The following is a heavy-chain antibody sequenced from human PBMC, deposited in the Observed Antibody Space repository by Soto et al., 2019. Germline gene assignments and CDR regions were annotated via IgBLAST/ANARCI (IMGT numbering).Heavy chain of an antibody. D-gene: IGHD3-16*02. V-gene: IGHV1-18*01. CDR2: IRAYNGNP. CDR1: GYTFTSYG. Sequence: QVQLVQSGAEVKKPGASVKVSCKASGYTFTSYGISWVRQAPGQGLEWMGWIRAYNGNPNNVKKLQGRVTMTTDTSQSTAYMELRSLRSDDTAVYYCARGASDYIWGSYRLSDYWGQGTLVTVSS. CDR3: ARGASDYIWGSYRLSDY. J-gene: IGHJ4*02.